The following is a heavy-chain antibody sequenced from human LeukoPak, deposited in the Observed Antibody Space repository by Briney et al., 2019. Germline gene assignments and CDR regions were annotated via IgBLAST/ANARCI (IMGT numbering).Heavy chain of an antibody. V-gene: IGHV3-33*06. D-gene: IGHD6-25*01. J-gene: IGHJ4*02. Sequence: PGGSLRLSCAASGFTFTTYGMHWVRQAPGKGLEWVAVIWFDGNNKFYADSVKGRFTVSRDNSKNTLYLHMSSLRGEDTAVYYCAKAARLGPSHFDYWGRGTLVTVSS. CDR1: GFTFTTYG. CDR2: IWFDGNNK. CDR3: AKAARLGPSHFDY.